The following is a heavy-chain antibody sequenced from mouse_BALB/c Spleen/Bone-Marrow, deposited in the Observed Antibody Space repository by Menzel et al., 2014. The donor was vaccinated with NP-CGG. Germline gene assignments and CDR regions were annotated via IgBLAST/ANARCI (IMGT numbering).Heavy chain of an antibody. V-gene: IGHV1-87*01. J-gene: IGHJ3*01. Sequence: QVQLQQSGAELARPGASVKLSCKASGYTFTSYWMQRVKQRPGQGLEWIGAIYPGDGDTRYTQKFKGKATLTADKSSSTAYMQLSSLASEDSAVYYCARGWGWFAYWGQGTLVTVSA. D-gene: IGHD3-2*02. CDR3: ARGWGWFAY. CDR1: GYTFTSYW. CDR2: IYPGDGDT.